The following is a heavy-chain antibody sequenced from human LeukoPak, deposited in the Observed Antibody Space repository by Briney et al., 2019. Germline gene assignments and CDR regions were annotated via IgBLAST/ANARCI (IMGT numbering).Heavy chain of an antibody. D-gene: IGHD3-9*01. CDR3: SILYDISNSWFDP. J-gene: IGHJ5*02. CDR2: IYPSGGST. Sequence: ASVKVSCKASGYTFTSYYMHWVPQAPGQGLEWMGMIYPSGGSTSYAQKFQARVTMTRDTSTSIVYMKMSSLIFADPALSYFSILYDISNSWFDPWGQGSLVSVSS. CDR1: GYTFTSYY. V-gene: IGHV1-46*03.